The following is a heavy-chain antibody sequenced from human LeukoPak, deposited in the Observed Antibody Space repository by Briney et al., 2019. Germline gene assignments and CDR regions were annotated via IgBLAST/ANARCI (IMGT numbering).Heavy chain of an antibody. V-gene: IGHV3-74*01. CDR3: ASIVGASYPFDY. CDR1: GFTFSSYW. Sequence: GGSLRLSCAASGFTFSSYWTHWVRHAPGKGLVWVSRINSDGSSTSYADSVKGRFTISRDNAKNTLYLQMNSLRAEDTAVYYCASIVGASYPFDYWGQGTLVTVSS. J-gene: IGHJ4*02. CDR2: INSDGSST. D-gene: IGHD1-26*01.